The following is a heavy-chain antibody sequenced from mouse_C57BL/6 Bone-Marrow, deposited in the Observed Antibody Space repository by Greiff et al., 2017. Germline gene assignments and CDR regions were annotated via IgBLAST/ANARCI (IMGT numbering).Heavy chain of an antibody. J-gene: IGHJ3*01. Sequence: EVQLMESGPGLVKPSQSLSLTCSVTGYSITSGYYWNWIRQFPGNKLEWMGYISYDGSNNYNPSLKNRISITRDTSKNQFFLKLNSVTTEDTATYYCARDRGLRRFAYWGQGTLVTVSA. CDR1: GYSITSGYY. CDR3: ARDRGLRRFAY. D-gene: IGHD2-4*01. CDR2: ISYDGSN. V-gene: IGHV3-6*01.